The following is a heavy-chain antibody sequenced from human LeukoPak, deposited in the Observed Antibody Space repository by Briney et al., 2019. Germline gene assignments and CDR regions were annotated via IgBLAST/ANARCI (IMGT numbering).Heavy chain of an antibody. D-gene: IGHD3-3*01. CDR1: GYTFTGYY. J-gene: IGHJ4*02. Sequence: ASVKVSCKASGYTFTGYYMHWVRQAPGQGLEWMGWINPNSGGTNYAQKFQGRVTMTRDTSISTAYMELSRLSSDDTAVYYCARDPANYDFWSGELFDYWGQGTLVTVSS. V-gene: IGHV1-2*02. CDR2: INPNSGGT. CDR3: ARDPANYDFWSGELFDY.